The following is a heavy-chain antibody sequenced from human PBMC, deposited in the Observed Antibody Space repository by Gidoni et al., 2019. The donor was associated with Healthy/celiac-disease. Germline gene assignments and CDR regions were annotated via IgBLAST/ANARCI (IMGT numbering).Heavy chain of an antibody. CDR1: ALSTITRRMC. D-gene: IGHD3-22*01. Sequence: QVTLRESVPPLVKPPQTLTLTGTLSALSTITRRMCLGWIRLPPGKALQWLALIAWDDDKYYSTSLKTRLTMSKDTSKNQEVLTMTKMDPVDTATYYCARIRGYYDSSGYQPIGAFDIWGQGTMVTVSS. CDR3: ARIRGYYDSSGYQPIGAFDI. J-gene: IGHJ3*02. CDR2: IAWDDDK. V-gene: IGHV2-70*01.